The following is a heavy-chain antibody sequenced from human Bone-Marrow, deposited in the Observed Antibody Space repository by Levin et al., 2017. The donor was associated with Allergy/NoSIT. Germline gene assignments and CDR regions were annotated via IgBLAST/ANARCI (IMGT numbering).Heavy chain of an antibody. D-gene: IGHD2-15*01. CDR2: ITGSGDTT. CDR3: ALGVRGGS. J-gene: IGHJ5*02. Sequence: PGGSLRLSCAASGFTFSNFAMSWVRQAPGKGLEWVSGITGSGDTTHYADAVRGRPSFSRDTCKNTLYLQMHSLRVEDTAVYYCALGVRGGSWGQGTPVTVPS. CDR1: GFTFSNFA. V-gene: IGHV3-23*01.